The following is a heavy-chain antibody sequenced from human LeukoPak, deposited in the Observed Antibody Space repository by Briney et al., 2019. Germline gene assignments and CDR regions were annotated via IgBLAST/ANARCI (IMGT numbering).Heavy chain of an antibody. D-gene: IGHD3-22*01. CDR2: IYYSGGT. Sequence: SETLSLTCTVSGDSVSSGSYYWSWIRQPPGKGLEWIGYIYYSGGTNYNPSLKRRVTISVDTSKNQFSLKLSSVTAADTAVYYCARGGYYYDSSGYLYYFDYWGQGTLVTVSS. CDR1: GDSVSSGSYY. CDR3: ARGGYYYDSSGYLYYFDY. J-gene: IGHJ4*02. V-gene: IGHV4-61*01.